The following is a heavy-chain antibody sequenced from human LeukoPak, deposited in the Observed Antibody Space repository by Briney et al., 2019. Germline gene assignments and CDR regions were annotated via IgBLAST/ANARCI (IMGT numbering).Heavy chain of an antibody. CDR2: FDPEDGET. Sequence: ASVKVSCKVSGYTLTELSMHWVRQAPGKGLEWMGGFDPEDGETIYAQKFQGRVTMTEDTSTDTAYMELRSLRSEDTAVYYCATDLAAAGTRYYYYYMDVWGKGTTVTVSS. V-gene: IGHV1-24*01. CDR1: GYTLTELS. D-gene: IGHD6-13*01. CDR3: ATDLAAAGTRYYYYYMDV. J-gene: IGHJ6*03.